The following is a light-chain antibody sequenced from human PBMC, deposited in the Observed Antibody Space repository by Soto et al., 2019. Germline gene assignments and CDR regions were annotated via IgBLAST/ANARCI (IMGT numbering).Light chain of an antibody. Sequence: QSVLTQPASVSGSPGQSITISCGGTSSDVGAYIYVSWYQQFPGKAPKLIIYEVNNRPSGVSDRVSGSKSDTTAYLTISGLQAEDEADYYCSSYSDRDTKVFGTGTKLTVL. CDR1: SSDVGAYIY. V-gene: IGLV2-14*03. CDR2: EVN. J-gene: IGLJ1*01. CDR3: SSYSDRDTKV.